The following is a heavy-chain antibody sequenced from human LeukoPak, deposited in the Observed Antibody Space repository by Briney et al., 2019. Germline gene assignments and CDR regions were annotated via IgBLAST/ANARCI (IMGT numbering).Heavy chain of an antibody. CDR2: IYHSGST. D-gene: IGHD3-22*01. Sequence: SETLYLTCAVSGYSISSGYYWGWIRQPPGKGLEWIGSIYHSGSTYYNPSLKSRVTISVDTSKNQFSLKLSSVTAADTAVYYCARYADYYDSSGYYSLDYWGQGTLVTVSS. V-gene: IGHV4-38-2*01. CDR1: GYSISSGYY. CDR3: ARYADYYDSSGYYSLDY. J-gene: IGHJ4*02.